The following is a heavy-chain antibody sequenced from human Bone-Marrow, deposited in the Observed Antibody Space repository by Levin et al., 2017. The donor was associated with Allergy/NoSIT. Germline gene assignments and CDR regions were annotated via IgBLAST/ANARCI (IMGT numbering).Heavy chain of an antibody. Sequence: SETLSLTCAISGDSVSSNSAAWNWIRQSPSRGLEWLGRTYYRSKWYNDYAVSVKSRITINPDTSKNQFSLQLNSVTPEDTAVYYCARGGSTRQQLVPNAYYYDYGMDVWGQGTTVTVSS. D-gene: IGHD6-13*01. CDR3: ARGGSTRQQLVPNAYYYDYGMDV. V-gene: IGHV6-1*01. J-gene: IGHJ6*02. CDR1: GDSVSSNSAA. CDR2: TYYRSKWYN.